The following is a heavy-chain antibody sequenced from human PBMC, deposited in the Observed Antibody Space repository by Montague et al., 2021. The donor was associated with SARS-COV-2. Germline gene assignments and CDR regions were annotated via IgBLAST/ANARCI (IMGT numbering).Heavy chain of an antibody. V-gene: IGHV4-39*07. CDR1: GGSISSSSYY. J-gene: IGHJ4*01. D-gene: IGHD6-13*01. Sequence: SESLSLTCTVSGGSISSSSYYWGWIRQPPGKGLEWIGSIYYSGSTYYNPSLKSRVTISVDTSKNQFSLKLSSVTAADTAVYYCARFWGQQLVGLYGIDYWGQGTLVTVSS. CDR3: ARFWGQQLVGLYGIDY. CDR2: IYYSGST.